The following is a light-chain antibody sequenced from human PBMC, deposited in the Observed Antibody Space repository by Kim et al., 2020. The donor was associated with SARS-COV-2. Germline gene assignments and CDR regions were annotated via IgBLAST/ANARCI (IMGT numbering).Light chain of an antibody. CDR1: SHRSYY. V-gene: IGLV3-19*01. CDR3: NSRDSSGNVV. CDR2: GKN. Sequence: VALGQTVRITCQGDSHRSYYASWYQQRPGQAPLLVIYGKNNRPSGTPDRFSGSSSGNTASLTITGAQAEDEADYYCNSRDSSGNVVFGGGTQLTVL. J-gene: IGLJ2*01.